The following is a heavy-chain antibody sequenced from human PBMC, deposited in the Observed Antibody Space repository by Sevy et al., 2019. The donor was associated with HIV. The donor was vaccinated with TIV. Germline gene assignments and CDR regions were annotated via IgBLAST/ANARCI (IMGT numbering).Heavy chain of an antibody. J-gene: IGHJ1*01. CDR2: IYPDDSET. CDR1: GYRFTSYW. CDR3: ARHPRPYFDSSGEQYFRH. V-gene: IGHV5-51*01. Sequence: GESLKISCKGSGYRFTSYWIGWVRQMPGKGLEWMGIIYPDDSETRYSPSFQGPVTISAEKSIRTAYLKWTSLMASDTAMYYCARHPRPYFDSSGEQYFRHWGQGTLVTVSS. D-gene: IGHD3-22*01.